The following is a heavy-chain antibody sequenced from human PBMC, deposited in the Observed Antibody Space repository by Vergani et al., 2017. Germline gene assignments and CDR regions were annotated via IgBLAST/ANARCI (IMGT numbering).Heavy chain of an antibody. CDR3: ARSRIYYGAGSPYY. D-gene: IGHD3-10*01. CDR2: VSFRGDT. J-gene: IGHJ4*02. CDR1: GASVNSYY. V-gene: IGHV4-59*02. Sequence: QVKLQESCPGLVKPSETLSLICTVSGASVNSYYWSWIRQPPGKGLEWMGYVSFRGDTLYDPSVKGRMTISLNTSSNQFSLYLTSVTAADTAVYYCARSRIYYGAGSPYYWGQGTLVTVSS.